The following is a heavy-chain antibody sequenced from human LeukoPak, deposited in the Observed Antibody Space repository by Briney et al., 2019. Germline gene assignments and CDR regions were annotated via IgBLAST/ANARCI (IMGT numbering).Heavy chain of an antibody. CDR2: INPVFGAA. CDR3: ARPRYIEGPGNYLFDY. CDR1: GGSLSSFA. D-gene: IGHD3-10*01. V-gene: IGHV1-69*06. J-gene: IGHJ4*02. Sequence: SVKVSCKASGGSLSSFAISWVRQAPGQGLEWMGGINPVFGAAIYAQKFQGRVSITADRSTTTAYMELSSLRSEDTAVYYCARPRYIEGPGNYLFDYWGQGTLVTVSS.